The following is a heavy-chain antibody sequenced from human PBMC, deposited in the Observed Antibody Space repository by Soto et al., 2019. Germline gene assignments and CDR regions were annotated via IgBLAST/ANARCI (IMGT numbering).Heavy chain of an antibody. CDR1: GYSFTSYW. CDR3: ARDYYDSSGYYYYYGMNV. V-gene: IGHV5-51*01. J-gene: IGHJ6*02. D-gene: IGHD3-22*01. CDR2: IYPGDSDT. Sequence: GESLKISCKGSGYSFTSYWIGWLRQIPWKGLEWMGIIYPGDSDTRYSTSFQGQVTISAHKSISTAYLQWSRLKASDTAMYYCARDYYDSSGYYYYYGMNVWGQGTPVTVSS.